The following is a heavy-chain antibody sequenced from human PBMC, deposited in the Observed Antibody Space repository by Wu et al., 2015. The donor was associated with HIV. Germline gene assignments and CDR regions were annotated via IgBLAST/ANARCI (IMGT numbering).Heavy chain of an antibody. CDR1: GGTFSSYA. J-gene: IGHJ6*03. D-gene: IGHD6-19*01. CDR3: AATGIAVAGTYYYYYYMDV. CDR2: IIPIFGTT. V-gene: IGHV1-69*05. Sequence: QVQLVQSGAEVKKPGSSVKVSCKASGGTFSSYAINWVRQAPGQGLEWMGGIIPIFGTTNYAQKFQGRVTITTDESTSTAYMELSSLRSEDTAVYYCAATGIAVAGTYYYYYYMDVWGKGTTVTVSS.